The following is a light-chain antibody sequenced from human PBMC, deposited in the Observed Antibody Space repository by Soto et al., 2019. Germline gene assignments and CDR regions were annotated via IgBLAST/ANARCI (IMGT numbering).Light chain of an antibody. CDR2: DAS. CDR1: QDIKNY. CDR3: QHYNSYPIT. J-gene: IGKJ5*01. V-gene: IGKV1-16*02. Sequence: DIQMTQSPSSLSASVGDRVTITCRASQDIKNYLAWFQQKPGKAPMSLIYDASRLQSGVPSKFSGSGSGTDFTLTISSLQPEDFATYYCQHYNSYPITFGQGTRLEIK.